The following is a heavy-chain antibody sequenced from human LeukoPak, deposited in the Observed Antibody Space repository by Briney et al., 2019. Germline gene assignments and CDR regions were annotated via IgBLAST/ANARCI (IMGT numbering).Heavy chain of an antibody. Sequence: GASVKVSCKASGYTFTSYGIIWVRQAPGQGLQWMGWISAHNGKTNYAQNLQGRVTMTTDTSTNTVYLELRSLTSDDTAVYYCARAGTTLLLDYWGQRTLVTVSS. D-gene: IGHD4-11*01. V-gene: IGHV1-18*01. CDR1: GYTFTSYG. CDR3: ARAGTTLLLDY. CDR2: ISAHNGKT. J-gene: IGHJ4*02.